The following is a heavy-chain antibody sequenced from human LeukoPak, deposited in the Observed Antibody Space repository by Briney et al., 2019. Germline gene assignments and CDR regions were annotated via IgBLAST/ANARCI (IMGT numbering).Heavy chain of an antibody. J-gene: IGHJ4*02. CDR3: ARLGPPNCGGDCYSDY. V-gene: IGHV5-51*01. D-gene: IGHD2-21*02. CDR1: GYNFTTYR. CDR2: IYPGDSDT. Sequence: GESLKISCKGSGYNFTTYRIGWVRQLPGKGLEWMAMIYPGDSDTRYSPSFQGQVTISADKSIRTAYLQWSSLRASDTAMYYCARLGPPNCGGDCYSDYWGQGTLSTVSS.